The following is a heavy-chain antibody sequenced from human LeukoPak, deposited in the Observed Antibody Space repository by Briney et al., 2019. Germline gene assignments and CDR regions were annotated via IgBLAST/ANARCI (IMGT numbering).Heavy chain of an antibody. CDR2: ISAYNGNT. CDR1: GYTFTSYG. V-gene: IGHV1-18*01. CDR3: ARVRGYYDSSGPRDY. J-gene: IGHJ4*02. D-gene: IGHD3-22*01. Sequence: ASVKVSCKASGYTFTSYGISWVRQAPGQGLEWMGWISAYNGNTNYAQKLQGRVTMTTDTSTSTAYMELRSLRSDNTAVYYCARVRGYYDSSGPRDYWGQGTLVTVSS.